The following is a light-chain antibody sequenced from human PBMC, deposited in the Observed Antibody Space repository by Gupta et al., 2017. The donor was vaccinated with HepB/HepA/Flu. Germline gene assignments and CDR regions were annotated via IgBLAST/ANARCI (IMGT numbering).Light chain of an antibody. CDR2: DAS. CDR1: QSISSY. Sequence: DIQMTQSPSSLSASVGDRVTITCRASQSISSYLNWYQQKPGKAPKLLIYDASSLQSGLPSRFSGSGSGTDFTLTISSLQPEDFATYYCQQGYSTPRSFGQGTKLEIK. CDR3: QQGYSTPRS. J-gene: IGKJ2*04. V-gene: IGKV1-39*01.